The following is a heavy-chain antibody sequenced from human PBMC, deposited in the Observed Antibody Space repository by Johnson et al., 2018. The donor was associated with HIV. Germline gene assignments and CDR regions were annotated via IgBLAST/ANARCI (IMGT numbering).Heavy chain of an antibody. CDR2: IKSKTDGGTT. CDR1: GFTFSNVW. D-gene: IGHD2-15*01. Sequence: EVQLVESGGGLVKPGGSPKLSCEASGFTFSNVWMHWVRQAPGKGLEWVGRIKSKTDGGTTDYAAPVKGRFTISRDDSKNTLYLQMNSLKTEDTAVYYCALGGSWYAVDIWSQGTMVTVSS. CDR3: ALGGSWYAVDI. J-gene: IGHJ3*02. V-gene: IGHV3-15*01.